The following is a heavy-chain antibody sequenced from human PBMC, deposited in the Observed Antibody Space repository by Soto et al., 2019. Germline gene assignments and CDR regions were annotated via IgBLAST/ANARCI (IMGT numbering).Heavy chain of an antibody. J-gene: IGHJ5*02. CDR1: GFSLSTSGVG. Sequence: SGPTLVNPTQTLTLTCTFSGFSLSTSGVGVGWIRQPPGKALEWLALIYWNDDKRYSPSLKSRLTITKDTSKNQVVLTMTNRDPVDTETHYCAPCTLRGIAAADPRGSWFDHGGQGTMVTVSS. CDR3: APCTLRGIAAADPRGSWFDH. V-gene: IGHV2-5*01. CDR2: IYWNDDK. D-gene: IGHD6-13*01.